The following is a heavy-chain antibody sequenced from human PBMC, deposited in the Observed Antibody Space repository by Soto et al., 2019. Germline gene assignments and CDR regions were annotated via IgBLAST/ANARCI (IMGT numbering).Heavy chain of an antibody. J-gene: IGHJ4*02. Sequence: ASVKVSCKASGYTFTGYYIYWVRQAPGQGLECLGWMNPNSGGTSYAQKFQGRVTMTRDTSISTAYMELSRLRSDDTAVYYCARDVAGEDYFDSWGQGTRVTSPQ. CDR3: ARDVAGEDYFDS. CDR1: GYTFTGYY. V-gene: IGHV1-2*02. CDR2: MNPNSGGT. D-gene: IGHD6-19*01.